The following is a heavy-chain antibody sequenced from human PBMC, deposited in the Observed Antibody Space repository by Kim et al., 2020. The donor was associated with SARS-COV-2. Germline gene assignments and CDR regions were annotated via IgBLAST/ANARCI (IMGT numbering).Heavy chain of an antibody. Sequence: SETLSLTCTVSGGSISSYYWTWIRQPPGKGLEWIGYIYYTGLTNYNPSLRSRVTISIDTSKTYFSLKLSSVTPADTAMYYCARIDDYGDYYFDYWGQGTLVTVSS. CDR3: ARIDDYGDYYFDY. V-gene: IGHV4-59*01. J-gene: IGHJ4*02. D-gene: IGHD4-17*01. CDR2: IYYTGLT. CDR1: GGSISSYY.